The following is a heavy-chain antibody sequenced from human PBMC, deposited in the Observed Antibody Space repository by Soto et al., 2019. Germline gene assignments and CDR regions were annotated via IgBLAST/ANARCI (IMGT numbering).Heavy chain of an antibody. Sequence: QPGGSLRLSCAASGFTFSDHYMDWVRQAPGKGLEWVGRTRNKANSYTTEYAASVKGRFTISRDDSKNSLYLQMNSLKTEDTAVYYCAREKFLEWLLYRNYYMDVWGKGTTVTVSS. CDR2: TRNKANSYTT. CDR1: GFTFSDHY. CDR3: AREKFLEWLLYRNYYMDV. D-gene: IGHD3-3*01. V-gene: IGHV3-72*01. J-gene: IGHJ6*03.